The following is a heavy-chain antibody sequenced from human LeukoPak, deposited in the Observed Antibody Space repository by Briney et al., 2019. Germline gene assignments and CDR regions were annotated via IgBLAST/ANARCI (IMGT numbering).Heavy chain of an antibody. CDR3: ARDRGYCSSTSCYPNWFDP. V-gene: IGHV4-30-4*01. Sequence: SQTLSLTCTVSGGSISSGDYYWSWIRQPQGKGLEWIGYIYYSGSTYYNPSLKSRVTISVDTSKNQFSLKLSSVTAADTAVYYCARDRGYCSSTSCYPNWFDPWGQGTLVTVSS. D-gene: IGHD2-2*01. CDR2: IYYSGST. J-gene: IGHJ5*02. CDR1: GGSISSGDYY.